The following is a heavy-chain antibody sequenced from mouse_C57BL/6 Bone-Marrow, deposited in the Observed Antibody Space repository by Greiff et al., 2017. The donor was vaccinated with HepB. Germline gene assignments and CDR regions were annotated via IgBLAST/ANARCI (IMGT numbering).Heavy chain of an antibody. CDR2: IHPNSGST. CDR3: ARDDGSYWYFDV. D-gene: IGHD1-1*01. V-gene: IGHV1-64*01. J-gene: IGHJ1*03. CDR1: GYTFTSYW. Sequence: QVQLQHPGAELVKPGASVKLSCKASGYTFTSYWMHWVKQRPGQGLEWIGMIHPNSGSTNYNEKFKSKATLTVDKSSSTAYMQLSSLTSEDSAVYYCARDDGSYWYFDVWGTGTTVTVSS.